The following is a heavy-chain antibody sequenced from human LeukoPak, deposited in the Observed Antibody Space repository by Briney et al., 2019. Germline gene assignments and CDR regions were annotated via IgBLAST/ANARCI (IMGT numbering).Heavy chain of an antibody. J-gene: IGHJ5*02. CDR2: INGDGSST. V-gene: IGHV3-74*01. Sequence: PGGSLRLSCAASGFTFSSYWMHWVRQTPGKGLVWVSRINGDGSSTSYADSVKGRFTISRDNAKNTLYLQMNSLRAEDTAVYYCARETLIGPDVSWFDPWGQGTLVTVSS. CDR1: GFTFSSYW. CDR3: ARETLIGPDVSWFDP. D-gene: IGHD3/OR15-3a*01.